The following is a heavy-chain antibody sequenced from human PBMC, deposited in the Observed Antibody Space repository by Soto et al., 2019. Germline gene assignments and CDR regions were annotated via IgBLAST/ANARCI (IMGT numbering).Heavy chain of an antibody. CDR2: INHSGTT. CDR3: ARSGSYRYFDY. CDR1: GGSFSGYY. V-gene: IGHV4-34*01. J-gene: IGHJ4*02. D-gene: IGHD3-16*02. Sequence: SETLSLTCAVYGGSFSGYYWSWIRQPPGKGLEWIGEINHSGTTTYNPSLMSRVTISVDTSKNQFSLKVSSVTAADTAIYYCARSGSYRYFDYWGQGTLVTVSS.